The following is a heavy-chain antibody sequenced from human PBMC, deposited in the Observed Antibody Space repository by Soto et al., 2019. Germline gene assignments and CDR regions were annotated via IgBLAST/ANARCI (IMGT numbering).Heavy chain of an antibody. J-gene: IGHJ6*02. D-gene: IGHD2-2*01. CDR2: INHSGST. Sequence: SETLSLTCAVYGGSFSGYYWSWIRQPPGEGLEWIGEINHSGSTNYNPSLKSRVTISVDTSKNQFSLKLSSVTAADTAVYYCARDDIVVVPAAIGETYYYYGMDVWGQGTTVTVSS. CDR1: GGSFSGYY. CDR3: ARDDIVVVPAAIGETYYYYGMDV. V-gene: IGHV4-34*01.